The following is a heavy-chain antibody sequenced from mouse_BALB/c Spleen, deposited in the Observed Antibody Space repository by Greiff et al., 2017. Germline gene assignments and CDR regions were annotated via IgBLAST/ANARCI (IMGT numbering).Heavy chain of an antibody. CDR2: ISSGSSTI. J-gene: IGHJ1*01. CDR3: ARMGYGYAWYFDV. Sequence: EVQGVESGGGLVQPGGSLKLSCAASGFTFSSFGMHWVRQAPEKGLEWVAYISSGSSTIYYADTVKGRFTISRDNPKNTLFLQMTSLRSEDTAMYYCARMGYGYAWYFDVWGAGTTVTVSS. CDR1: GFTFSSFG. D-gene: IGHD2-2*01. V-gene: IGHV5-17*02.